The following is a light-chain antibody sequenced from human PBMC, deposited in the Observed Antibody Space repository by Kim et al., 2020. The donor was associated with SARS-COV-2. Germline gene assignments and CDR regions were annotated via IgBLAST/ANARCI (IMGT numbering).Light chain of an antibody. V-gene: IGKV3-20*01. CDR2: GAS. J-gene: IGKJ4*01. Sequence: EIVLTQSPGTLSLSPGERATLSCRASQSISYTFLAWYQQKPGQAPRLLIFGASNRAAGIPDRFSGSGSGTDFTLTISRLQPEDFAVYYCQQYGSSSLTFGGGTKLEI. CDR3: QQYGSSSLT. CDR1: QSISYTF.